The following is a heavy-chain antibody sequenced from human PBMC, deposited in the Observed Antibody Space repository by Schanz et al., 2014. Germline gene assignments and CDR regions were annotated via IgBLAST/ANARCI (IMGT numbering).Heavy chain of an antibody. V-gene: IGHV3-23*01. J-gene: IGHJ4*02. Sequence: EVQLLESGGGLVQPGGSLRLSCAASGFTFSSYAMSWVRQAPGKGLEWVSALSGSGGSTYYADSVKGRFTISRDNSKNTLYLQMNSLRTEDTAVYYCASPSGYSDYGTYFDFWGQGTLXTVSS. D-gene: IGHD5-12*01. CDR1: GFTFSSYA. CDR2: LSGSGGST. CDR3: ASPSGYSDYGTYFDF.